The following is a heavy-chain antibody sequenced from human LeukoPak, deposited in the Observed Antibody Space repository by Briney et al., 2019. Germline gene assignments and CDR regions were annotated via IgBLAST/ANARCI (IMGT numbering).Heavy chain of an antibody. CDR2: ITSSGSYI. CDR3: ARHVVAVGFDY. V-gene: IGHV3-21*01. CDR1: GFTFDDYA. Sequence: PGGSLRLSCAASGFTFDDYAMHWVRQAPGKGLEWVSSITSSGSYIYYADSVMGRFTISRDNTNNSLYLQMNSLRAEDTAVYYCARHVVAVGFDYWGQGTLVTVSS. J-gene: IGHJ4*02. D-gene: IGHD3-22*01.